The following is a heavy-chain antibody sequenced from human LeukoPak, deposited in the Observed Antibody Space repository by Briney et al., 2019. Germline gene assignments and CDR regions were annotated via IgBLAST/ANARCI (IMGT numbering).Heavy chain of an antibody. CDR3: AKDPDCSSTSCPYYFDY. J-gene: IGHJ4*02. Sequence: GGPLRLSCVASGFTFSSYGMHWVRQAPGKGLEWVAFIRYDGSNKYYADSVKGRFTISRDNSKNTLYLQMNSLRAEDTAVYYCAKDPDCSSTSCPYYFDYWGQGTLVTVSS. V-gene: IGHV3-30*02. CDR1: GFTFSSYG. CDR2: IRYDGSNK. D-gene: IGHD2-2*01.